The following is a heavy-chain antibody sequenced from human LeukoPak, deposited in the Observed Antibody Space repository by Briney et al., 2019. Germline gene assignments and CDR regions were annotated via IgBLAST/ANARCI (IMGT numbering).Heavy chain of an antibody. D-gene: IGHD2-15*01. CDR1: GYTFTSYY. J-gene: IGHJ4*02. CDR2: INIGNGNT. CDR3: ARDIGVLNYFDY. Sequence: GASVKVSCKASGYTFTSYYMHWVRQAPGQRLEWMGWINIGNGNTKYSQKLQDRVTFTRDTSANTAYMELSSLRSEDTAVYYCARDIGVLNYFDYWGQGTLVSVSS. V-gene: IGHV1-3*04.